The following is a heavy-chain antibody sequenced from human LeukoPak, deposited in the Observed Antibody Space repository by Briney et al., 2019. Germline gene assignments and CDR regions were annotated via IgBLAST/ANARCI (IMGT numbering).Heavy chain of an antibody. Sequence: PSETLSLTCTVSGGSISSYYWSWIRQPPGKGLEWIGYIYYSGSTNYNPSLKSRVTISLDTSKNQFSLKLSSVTAADTAVSYCARSIAARRHYYYYYMDVWGKGTTVTVSS. CDR2: IYYSGST. V-gene: IGHV4-59*01. D-gene: IGHD6-6*01. CDR1: GGSISSYY. CDR3: ARSIAARRHYYYYYMDV. J-gene: IGHJ6*03.